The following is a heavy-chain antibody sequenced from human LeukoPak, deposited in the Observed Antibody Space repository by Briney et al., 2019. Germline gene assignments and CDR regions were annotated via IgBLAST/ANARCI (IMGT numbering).Heavy chain of an antibody. Sequence: PGGYLRLSGAASGFSFSYYWMHWVRQGSGKGPVWVSRIIGDGTRTDYADSVKGRFTISRDNAKSTLYLQMNSLRAEDTAVYYCARGGSIDPWLAPDYWGQGTLVTVSS. V-gene: IGHV3-74*01. CDR2: IIGDGTRT. CDR1: GFSFSYYW. D-gene: IGHD6-19*01. J-gene: IGHJ4*02. CDR3: ARGGSIDPWLAPDY.